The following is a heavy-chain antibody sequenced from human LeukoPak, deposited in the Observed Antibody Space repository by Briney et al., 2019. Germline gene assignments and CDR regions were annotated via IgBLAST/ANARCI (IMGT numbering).Heavy chain of an antibody. CDR3: ATAVSVAGDS. D-gene: IGHD6-19*01. Sequence: GGSLRLSCAGSGFSFSTNWMSWFRQAPGKGPEWVAHIEPDGSETYYVDSVKGRFTISRDNAKNSVYLQMYSLRAEDTAVYYCATAVSVAGDSWGQGTLVTVSS. J-gene: IGHJ5*01. CDR2: IEPDGSET. CDR1: GFSFSTNW. V-gene: IGHV3-7*01.